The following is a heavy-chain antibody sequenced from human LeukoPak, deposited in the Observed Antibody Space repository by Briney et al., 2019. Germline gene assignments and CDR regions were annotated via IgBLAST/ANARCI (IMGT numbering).Heavy chain of an antibody. CDR2: ISGSGGST. D-gene: IGHD2-2*01. V-gene: IGHV3-23*01. Sequence: GGSLRLSCSASGFTFTNYALSWVSQDPGKGLEWVSVISGSGGSTYYTDSVKGRFTISRDNSKNTLYLQMNSLRAEDTALYYCAKDRCSGTSCYFDYWGQGTLVTVSS. CDR3: AKDRCSGTSCYFDY. CDR1: GFTFTNYA. J-gene: IGHJ4*02.